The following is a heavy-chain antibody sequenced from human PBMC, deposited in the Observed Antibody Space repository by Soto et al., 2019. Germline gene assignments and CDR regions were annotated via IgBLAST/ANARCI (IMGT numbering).Heavy chain of an antibody. CDR2: ISPKGTYK. D-gene: IGHD2-21*01. J-gene: IGHJ5*02. Sequence: QVHLVESGGGLVKPGGSLRLSCATSGFTFTDSYMTWIRQAPGKGLEFVSYISPKGTYKTYADSVKGRFTISRDNAKNLLYLQVNSLRDEDTAVYFCSRGGGGGLFDLWGQGAFVTVSS. V-gene: IGHV3-11*06. CDR3: SRGGGGGLFDL. CDR1: GFTFTDSY.